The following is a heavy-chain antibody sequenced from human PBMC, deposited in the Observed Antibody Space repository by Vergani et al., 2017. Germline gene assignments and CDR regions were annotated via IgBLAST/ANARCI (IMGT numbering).Heavy chain of an antibody. CDR2: MNPNRGNT. J-gene: IGHJ6*03. V-gene: IGHV1-8*01. CDR3: ARGVRVTTKRIYDYKDF. D-gene: IGHD4-11*01. Sequence: QVQLVPSGAEVKKPGASVKVSCKASGYTFTSYDINWVRQATGQGLEWMGWMNPNRGNTGYAQKFQGRVTMTRNTSISTAYMELSSLRSEDTAVYYCARGVRVTTKRIYDYKDFWGKGITVTVSS. CDR1: GYTFTSYD.